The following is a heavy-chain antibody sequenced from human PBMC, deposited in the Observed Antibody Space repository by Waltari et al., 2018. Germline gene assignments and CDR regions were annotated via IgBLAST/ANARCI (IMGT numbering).Heavy chain of an antibody. V-gene: IGHV4-59*01. J-gene: IGHJ3*02. Sequence: QVQLQESCPGLVKPSETLSLTCPVPGGYISSSYWSSIRQPPGKGLEWIGYIYYSGSTNYNPSLKSRVTISVDTSKNQFSLKLSSVTAADTAVYYCARGLEWEPHGYAFDIWGQGTMVTVSS. CDR2: IYYSGST. CDR1: GGYISSSY. D-gene: IGHD1-26*01. CDR3: ARGLEWEPHGYAFDI.